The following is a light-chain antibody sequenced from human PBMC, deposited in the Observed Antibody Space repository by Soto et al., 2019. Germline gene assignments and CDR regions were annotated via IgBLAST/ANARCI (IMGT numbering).Light chain of an antibody. V-gene: IGKV3-20*01. CDR3: QQYESSPLT. J-gene: IGKJ4*01. CDR1: QSVSSAL. CDR2: RAS. Sequence: EIVLTQSPDTLSLSPGERATLSCRASQSVSSALLAWYQQKPGQAPRLLIYRASTRATGIPDRFTGSGSGTDFTLTFSRLEPEDFAVYYCQQYESSPLTFGGGNKVELK.